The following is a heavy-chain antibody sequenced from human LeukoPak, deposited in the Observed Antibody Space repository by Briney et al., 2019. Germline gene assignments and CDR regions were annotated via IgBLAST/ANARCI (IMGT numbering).Heavy chain of an antibody. J-gene: IGHJ6*03. V-gene: IGHV4-59*01. D-gene: IGHD3-22*01. CDR2: IYYSGST. CDR3: AKGAEEGVVITSVYYYYMDV. Sequence: SETLSLTCTVSGGSISSYYWSWIRQPPGKGLEWIGYIYYSGSTNYNPSLKSRVTISVDTSKNQFSLKLSSVTAADTAVYYCAKGAEEGVVITSVYYYYMDVWGKGTTVTISS. CDR1: GGSISSYY.